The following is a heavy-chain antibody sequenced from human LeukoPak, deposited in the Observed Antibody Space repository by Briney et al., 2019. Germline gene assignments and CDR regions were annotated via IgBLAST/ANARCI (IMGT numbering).Heavy chain of an antibody. CDR1: GGSISSSGW. CDR2: IYHSGST. V-gene: IGHV4-4*02. J-gene: IGHJ5*02. CDR3: ARIITYYDFSCWFDP. Sequence: PSGTLSHTCAVSGGSISSSGWWSWVRPPPGKGLEWIGEIYHSGSTNYNPSLKSRLTISVDKSKNQFSLKLSSVTAADTAVYYCARIITYYDFSCWFDPWGQGTLVTVSS. D-gene: IGHD3-3*01.